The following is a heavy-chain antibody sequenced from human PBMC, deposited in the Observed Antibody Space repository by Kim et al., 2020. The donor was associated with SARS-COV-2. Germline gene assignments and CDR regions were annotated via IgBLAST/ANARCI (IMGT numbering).Heavy chain of an antibody. CDR3: VKRPGGDSYYYDY. Sequence: NPSLKSRITISVDRTKNPFSLKLTSVTAADAAVYYCVKRPGGDSYYYDYWGQGALVTVSS. V-gene: IGHV4-39*01. J-gene: IGHJ4*02. D-gene: IGHD2-21*02.